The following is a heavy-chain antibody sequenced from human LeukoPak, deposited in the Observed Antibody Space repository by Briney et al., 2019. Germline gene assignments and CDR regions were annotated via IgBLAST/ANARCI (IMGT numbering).Heavy chain of an antibody. J-gene: IGHJ5*02. D-gene: IGHD2-21*01. CDR2: VSPGGYT. V-gene: IGHV4-34*01. Sequence: SETLSLTCAVSGVSVSDYYWSWIRQSPEKGLEWIGEVSPGGYTTYNPSLRSRVIISEDTSENQLSLNVTSVTAADKARIRCGRGQARCYNHWAQGSLVTVSS. CDR1: GVSVSDYY. CDR3: GRGQARCYNH.